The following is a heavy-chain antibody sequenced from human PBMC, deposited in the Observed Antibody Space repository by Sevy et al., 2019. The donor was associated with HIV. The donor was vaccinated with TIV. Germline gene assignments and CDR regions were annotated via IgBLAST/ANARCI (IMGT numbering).Heavy chain of an antibody. J-gene: IGHJ5*02. CDR1: GFTFSSYE. D-gene: IGHD3-16*01. CDR3: ARVDAYYDNGLDP. CDR2: ISTSGRTI. Sequence: GRSLRLSCEASGFTFSSYEMNWVRQAPGKGLEWISYISTSGRTIYYADSVKGRFTISRDDAKNSLYLQMNSLRAEDTAHYYCARVDAYYDNGLDPWGQGTLVTVSS. V-gene: IGHV3-48*03.